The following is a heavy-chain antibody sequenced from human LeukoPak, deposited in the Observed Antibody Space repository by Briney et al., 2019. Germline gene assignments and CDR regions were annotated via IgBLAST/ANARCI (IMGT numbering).Heavy chain of an antibody. J-gene: IGHJ4*02. D-gene: IGHD2-2*01. CDR3: APGMLGYCSSTSCPYFDY. CDR1: GFTFSSYG. CDR2: IRYDGSNK. Sequence: GGSLRLSCAASGFTFSSYGMHWVRQAPGKGLEWVAFIRYDGSNKYYADSVKGRFTISRDNSMNTLYLQMNSLRAEDTAVYYCAPGMLGYCSSTSCPYFDYWGQGTLVTVSS. V-gene: IGHV3-30*02.